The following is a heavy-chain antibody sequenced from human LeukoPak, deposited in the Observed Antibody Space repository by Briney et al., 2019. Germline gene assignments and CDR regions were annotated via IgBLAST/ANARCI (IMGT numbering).Heavy chain of an antibody. J-gene: IGHJ4*02. CDR1: GFTFSSYS. D-gene: IGHD2-2*01. V-gene: IGHV3-21*01. CDR2: ISSSSSYI. Sequence: GGSLRPSCAASGFTFSSYSMNWVRQAPGKGLEWVSSISSSSSYIYYADSVKGRFTISRDNAKNSLYLQMNSLRAEDTAVYYCARGNVVPAAYDYWGQGTLVTVSS. CDR3: ARGNVVPAAYDY.